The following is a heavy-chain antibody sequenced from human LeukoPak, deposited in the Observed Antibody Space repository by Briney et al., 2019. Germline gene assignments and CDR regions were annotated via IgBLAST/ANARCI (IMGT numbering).Heavy chain of an antibody. J-gene: IGHJ4*02. CDR2: INWNGGST. V-gene: IGHV3-20*01. Sequence: GGSLRLSCAASGFTFDDYGMSWVRQAPGKGLEWVSGINWNGGSTGYADSVKGRFTISRDNAKNSLYLQMNSLRAEDTALYHCAGWSRFGELLSAVGFDYWGQGPLVTVSS. CDR3: AGWSRFGELLSAVGFDY. CDR1: GFTFDDYG. D-gene: IGHD3-10*01.